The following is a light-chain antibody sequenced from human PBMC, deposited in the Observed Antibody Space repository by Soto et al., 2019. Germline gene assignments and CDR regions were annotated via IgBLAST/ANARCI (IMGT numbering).Light chain of an antibody. CDR2: DAS. J-gene: IGKJ4*02. Sequence: EIVLTQSPATLSLSPGERATLSCRASQSVSRYLAWYHQKPGQAPRLLIYDASNRATGSPARFIGSGDGTEFTITISSLEHEDVAVYYCQQRSDWPALTFGGGTKVEIK. CDR3: QQRSDWPALT. V-gene: IGKV3-11*01. CDR1: QSVSRY.